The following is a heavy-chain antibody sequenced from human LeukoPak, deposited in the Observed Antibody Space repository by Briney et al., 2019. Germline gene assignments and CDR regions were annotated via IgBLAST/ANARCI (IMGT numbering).Heavy chain of an antibody. CDR3: ARDQTRIAAAGTDNYFDY. D-gene: IGHD6-13*01. CDR2: IYHSGST. J-gene: IGHJ4*02. Sequence: PSETLSLTCSVSGYSISSGYYWGWIRQPPGKGLEWIGSIYHSGSTYYNPSLKSRVTISVDTSKNQFSLKLSSVTAADTAVYYCARDQTRIAAAGTDNYFDYWGQGTLVTVSS. CDR1: GYSISSGYY. V-gene: IGHV4-38-2*02.